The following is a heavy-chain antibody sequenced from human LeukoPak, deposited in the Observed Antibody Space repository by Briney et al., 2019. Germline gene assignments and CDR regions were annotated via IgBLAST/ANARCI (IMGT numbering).Heavy chain of an antibody. Sequence: ASVKVSCKASGYTFTSYGISWVRQAPGQGLEWMGWISAYNGNTNYAQKLQGRVTMTTDTSTSTAYMELRSLRSDDTAVYYCARAKRTIFGVVMEYYFDYWGQGTLVTVSS. CDR2: ISAYNGNT. D-gene: IGHD3-3*01. CDR3: ARAKRTIFGVVMEYYFDY. V-gene: IGHV1-18*01. CDR1: GYTFTSYG. J-gene: IGHJ4*02.